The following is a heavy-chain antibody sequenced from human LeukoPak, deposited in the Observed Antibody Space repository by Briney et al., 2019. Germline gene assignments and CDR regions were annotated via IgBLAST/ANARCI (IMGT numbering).Heavy chain of an antibody. Sequence: SVKVSCKASGGTFSSYAISWVRQAPGQGLEWMGGIIPIFGTANYAQKFQGRVTITTDGSTSTAYMELSSLRSEDTAVYYCAGSSSWSNDAFDIWGQGTMVTVSS. CDR1: GGTFSSYA. V-gene: IGHV1-69*05. CDR2: IIPIFGTA. D-gene: IGHD6-13*01. J-gene: IGHJ3*02. CDR3: AGSSSWSNDAFDI.